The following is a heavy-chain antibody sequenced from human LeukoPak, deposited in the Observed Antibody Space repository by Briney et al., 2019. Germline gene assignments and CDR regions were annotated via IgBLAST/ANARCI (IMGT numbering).Heavy chain of an antibody. CDR1: GFTFSSYG. CDR2: IRYDGTNK. CDR3: AKWGSSWDNWFDP. D-gene: IGHD6-13*01. J-gene: IGHJ5*02. Sequence: GGSLRLSCAASGFTFSSYGMHWVRQAPGKGLEWVAFIRYDGTNKYYADSVEGRFTISRDNSKNTLYLQMNSLRPEDTAVYYCAKWGSSWDNWFDPWGQGNLVTVSS. V-gene: IGHV3-30*02.